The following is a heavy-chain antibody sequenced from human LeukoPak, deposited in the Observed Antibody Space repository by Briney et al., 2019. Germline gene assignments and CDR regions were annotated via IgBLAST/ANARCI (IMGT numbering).Heavy chain of an antibody. CDR2: IQAGGDEY. D-gene: IGHD4-23*01. J-gene: IGHJ4*02. V-gene: IGHV3-30*02. CDR3: ARDTPGYGGDDFDY. Sequence: PGGSLRLSCAASGFTFSSHWMHWVRQAPGKGLEWMTFIQAGGDEYYYAESVKGRFTVSRDNSKNTLYLQMNSLRPEDTAVYYCARDTPGYGGDDFDYWGQGALVTVSS. CDR1: GFTFSSHW.